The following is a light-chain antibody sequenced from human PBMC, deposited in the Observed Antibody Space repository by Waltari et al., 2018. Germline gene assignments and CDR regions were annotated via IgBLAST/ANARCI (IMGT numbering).Light chain of an antibody. CDR2: QDT. V-gene: IGLV3-1*01. J-gene: IGLJ2*01. Sequence: SYELTQPPSVSVSPGQTASITCSGDKLGDKYVCWYQQKPGQSPVLVIHQDTKRPSGTPERFSGSKSGNTATLTISGTQSMDEADYYCQAWDSSTVVFGGGTKLTVL. CDR1: KLGDKY. CDR3: QAWDSSTVV.